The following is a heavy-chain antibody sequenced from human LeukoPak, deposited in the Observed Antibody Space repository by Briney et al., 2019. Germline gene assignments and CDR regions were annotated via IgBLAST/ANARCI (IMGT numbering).Heavy chain of an antibody. CDR1: GFTFTSSA. Sequence: GASVKVSCKASGFTFTSSAMQWVRQARGQRLEWIGWIVVGSGNTNYAQKFQERVTITRDMSTSTAYMELSSLRSEDTAVYYCAAGGGFWSGYLSDWGRGTLVTVSS. V-gene: IGHV1-58*02. CDR3: AAGGGFWSGYLSD. J-gene: IGHJ4*02. D-gene: IGHD3-3*01. CDR2: IVVGSGNT.